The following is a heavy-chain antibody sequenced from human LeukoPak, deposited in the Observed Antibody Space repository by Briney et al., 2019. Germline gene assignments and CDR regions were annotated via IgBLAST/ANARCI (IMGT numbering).Heavy chain of an antibody. D-gene: IGHD3-10*01. V-gene: IGHV3-23*01. CDR1: GFTISNYD. Sequence: GGSLRLSCADSGFTISNYDMSWVRQAPGKGLEWVSAISGSGGTTYYADSVKGRFTISRDNSKNTLYLQMNSLRAEDTAVYYCAKGSGRPNWFDPWGQGTLVTVSS. J-gene: IGHJ5*02. CDR2: ISGSGGTT. CDR3: AKGSGRPNWFDP.